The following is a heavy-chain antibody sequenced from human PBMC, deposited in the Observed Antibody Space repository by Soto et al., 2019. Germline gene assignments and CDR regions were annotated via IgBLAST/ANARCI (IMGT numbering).Heavy chain of an antibody. Sequence: GGSLRLSCAASGFTFTRYAMSWVRQAPGKGLDWVSAISNSGTTIYYAGAVKGRFTISRDNSKYTLYLQMNSLSAEDTALYFCVKEDPCSGSTCFPRYRSFYMGVWGKGTTVTVSS. CDR2: ISNSGTTI. CDR3: VKEDPCSGSTCFPRYRSFYMGV. V-gene: IGHV3-23*01. J-gene: IGHJ6*03. D-gene: IGHD2-15*01. CDR1: GFTFTRYA.